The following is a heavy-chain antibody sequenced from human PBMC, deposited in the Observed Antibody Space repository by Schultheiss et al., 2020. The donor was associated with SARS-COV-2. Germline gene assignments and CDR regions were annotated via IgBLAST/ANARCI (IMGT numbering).Heavy chain of an antibody. CDR3: ARDHSAYPYYYGMDV. D-gene: IGHD2-2*01. Sequence: GESLKISCAASGFTVSSNYMSWVRQAPGKGLEWVSVIYSGGSTYYADSVKGRFTISRDNSKNTLYLQMNSLRAEDTAVYYCARDHSAYPYYYGMDVWGQGTTVTVSS. V-gene: IGHV3-53*01. CDR2: IYSGGST. J-gene: IGHJ6*02. CDR1: GFTVSSNY.